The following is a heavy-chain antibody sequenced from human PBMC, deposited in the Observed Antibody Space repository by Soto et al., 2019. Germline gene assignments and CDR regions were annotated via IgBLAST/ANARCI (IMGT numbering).Heavy chain of an antibody. CDR3: AKDWAVGLAVAGQFDY. CDR2: ISGSGGST. J-gene: IGHJ4*02. Sequence: GGSLRLSCAASGFTFSSYAMSWVRQAPGKGLEWVSAISGSGGSTYYADSVKGRFTISRDNSKNTLYLQMNSLRAEDTAVYYCAKDWAVGLAVAGQFDYWGQGTLVTVSS. D-gene: IGHD6-19*01. CDR1: GFTFSSYA. V-gene: IGHV3-23*01.